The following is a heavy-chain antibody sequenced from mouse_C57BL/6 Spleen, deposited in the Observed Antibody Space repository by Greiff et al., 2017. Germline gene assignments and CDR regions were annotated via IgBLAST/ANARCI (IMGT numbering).Heavy chain of an antibody. J-gene: IGHJ1*03. Sequence: EVQLQQSGPELVKPGASVKISCKASGYTFTDYYMNWVKQSHGKSLEWIGDINPNNGGTSYNQKFKGKATLTVDKSSSTVYMELRSLTSEDSAVYDCASSVLPRYFDVWGTGTTVTVSS. CDR2: INPNNGGT. V-gene: IGHV1-26*01. CDR1: GYTFTDYY. D-gene: IGHD6-1*01. CDR3: ASSVLPRYFDV.